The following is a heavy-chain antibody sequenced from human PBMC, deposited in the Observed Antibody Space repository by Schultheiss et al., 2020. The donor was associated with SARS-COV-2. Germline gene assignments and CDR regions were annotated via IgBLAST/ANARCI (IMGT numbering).Heavy chain of an antibody. CDR2: IYYSGST. J-gene: IGHJ6*02. D-gene: IGHD3-22*01. CDR1: GGSISSGGYY. V-gene: IGHV4-31*03. Sequence: LRLSCTVSGGSISSGGYYWSWIRQHPGKGLEWIGYIYYSGSTNYNPSLKSRVTISVDTSKNQFSLKLSSVTAADTAVYYCARDYYDSSGYRYYGMDVWGQGTTVTVSS. CDR3: ARDYYDSSGYRYYGMDV.